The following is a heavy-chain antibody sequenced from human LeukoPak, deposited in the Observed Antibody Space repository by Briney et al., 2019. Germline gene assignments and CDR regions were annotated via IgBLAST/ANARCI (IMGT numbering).Heavy chain of an antibody. Sequence: GGSLRLSCAASGFTFATYEMNWVRQAPGKGLEWVSYISSSGSSKYYADSVKGRFTISRDNAKNSVYLQMTTLRGEDTAIYYCARLGEYNWFDSWGQGTPVTVSS. CDR3: ARLGEYNWFDS. J-gene: IGHJ5*01. V-gene: IGHV3-48*03. CDR1: GFTFATYE. CDR2: ISSSGSSK.